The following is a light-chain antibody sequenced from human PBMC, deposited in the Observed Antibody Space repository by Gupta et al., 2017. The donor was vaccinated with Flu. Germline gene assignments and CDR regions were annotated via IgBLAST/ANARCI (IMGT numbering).Light chain of an antibody. CDR2: RNN. CDR3: AAWDDSLSGVV. J-gene: IGLJ2*01. CDR1: SSNIGSNY. V-gene: IGLV1-47*01. Sequence: RDTISCSGSSSNIGSNYVYWYQQLPGTAPKLLIYRNNQRPSGVPDRFSGSKSGTSASLAISGLRSEDEADYYCAAWDDSLSGVVFGGGTKLTVL.